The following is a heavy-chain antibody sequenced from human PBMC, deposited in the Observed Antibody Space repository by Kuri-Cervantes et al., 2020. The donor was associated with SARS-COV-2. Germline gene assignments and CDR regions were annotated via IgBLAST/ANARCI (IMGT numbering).Heavy chain of an antibody. D-gene: IGHD6-13*01. CDR1: GYTFTSYY. V-gene: IGHV1-46*01. CDR3: ARDPLLIAAAGSYFDY. Sequence: ASVKVSCKASGYTFTSYYMHWVRQAPGQGLEWMGIINPSGGSTSYAQKFQGRVTMTRDTSTSTVYMELSSLRSEDTAVYYCARDPLLIAAAGSYFDYWGQGTLVTFSS. J-gene: IGHJ4*02. CDR2: INPSGGST.